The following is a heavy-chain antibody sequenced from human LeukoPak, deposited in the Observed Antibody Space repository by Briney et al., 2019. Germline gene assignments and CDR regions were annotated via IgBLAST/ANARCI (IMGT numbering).Heavy chain of an antibody. CDR3: AKDPFRARISAPDY. CDR1: GFTFSSYA. D-gene: IGHD6-6*01. Sequence: QTGGSLRLSCAASGFTFSSYAMSWVRQAPGKGLEWVSAISGSGGSTYYADSVMGRFTISRDNSKDTLYLQMNSLRAEDTAVYYCAKDPFRARISAPDYWGQGILVTVSS. CDR2: ISGSGGST. V-gene: IGHV3-23*01. J-gene: IGHJ4*02.